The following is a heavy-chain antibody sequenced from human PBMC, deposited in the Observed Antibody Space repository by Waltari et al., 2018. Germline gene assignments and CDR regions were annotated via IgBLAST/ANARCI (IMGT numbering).Heavy chain of an antibody. CDR2: IKPNTGGT. J-gene: IGHJ4*02. V-gene: IGHV1-2*02. CDR3: ARQAARNFDY. CDR1: GYNFIGYY. Sequence: QVQLVQSGAEVKKPGASVNVSCKASGYNFIGYYIPWVRQAPGQGLVWMGGIKPNTGGTKYAQKYQGRVTLTRETSISTAYMELSSLGSDDMAVFYCARQAARNFDYWGQGTLVTVSS.